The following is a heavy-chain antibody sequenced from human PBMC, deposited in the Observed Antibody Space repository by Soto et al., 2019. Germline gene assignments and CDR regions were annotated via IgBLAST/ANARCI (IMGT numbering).Heavy chain of an antibody. D-gene: IGHD1-20*01. CDR3: VRASTWNNWKHEDS. J-gene: IGHJ4*02. Sequence: GGSLRLSCTVSGFTFYDYVLTWVRQAPGKGLEWLGFIRNKAYGATTEYATSVKGRFTISIDDLEGVAYLQMNSLQSEETAIYYCVRASTWNNWKHEDSWGQGNMVTVSS. CDR1: GFTFYDYV. V-gene: IGHV3-49*04. CDR2: IRNKAYGATT.